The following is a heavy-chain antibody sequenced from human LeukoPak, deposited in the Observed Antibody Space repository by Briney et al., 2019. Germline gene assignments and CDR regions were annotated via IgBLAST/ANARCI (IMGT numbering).Heavy chain of an antibody. D-gene: IGHD6-6*01. CDR1: GFTFSSYA. J-gene: IGHJ4*02. CDR2: ISGSGGST. V-gene: IGHV3-23*01. Sequence: GGSLRLSCAASGFTFSSYAMSWVRQAPGKGLEWVSAISGSGGSTYYADSVKGRFTISRDNSKNALYLQMNSLRAEDTAVYYCAKAESSIAARGEVDYWGQGTLVTVSS. CDR3: AKAESSIAARGEVDY.